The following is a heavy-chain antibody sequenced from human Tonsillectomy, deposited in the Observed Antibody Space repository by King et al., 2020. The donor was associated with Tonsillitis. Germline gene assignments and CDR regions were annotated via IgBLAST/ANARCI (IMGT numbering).Heavy chain of an antibody. J-gene: IGHJ3*02. V-gene: IGHV3-73*02. CDR2: IRTKANSYAT. CDR1: GFTFSGSA. Sequence: VQLVESGGGLVQPGGSLKVSCAASGFTFSGSAMHWVRQASGKGLEWVDRIRTKANSYATAYAASVKGRFTISRDDSKNTAYLQMNSLKTEDTAVYYCTTVNIVAYDAFDIWGQGTMVTVSS. CDR3: TTVNIVAYDAFDI. D-gene: IGHD5-12*01.